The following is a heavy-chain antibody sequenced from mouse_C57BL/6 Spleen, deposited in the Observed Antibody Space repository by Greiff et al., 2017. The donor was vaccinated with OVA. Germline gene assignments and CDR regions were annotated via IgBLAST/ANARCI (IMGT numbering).Heavy chain of an antibody. CDR2: FHPYNDDT. D-gene: IGHD2-3*01. V-gene: IGHV1-47*01. J-gene: IGHJ4*01. CDR1: GYTFTTYP. CDR3: ARRGIYDGYYDAMDY. Sequence: QVQLKQSGAELVKPGASVKMSCKASGYTFTTYPIEWMKQNHGKSLEWIGNFHPYNDDTKYNEKFKGKATLTVEKSSSTVYLELSRLTSDDSAVYYCARRGIYDGYYDAMDYWGQGTSVTVSS.